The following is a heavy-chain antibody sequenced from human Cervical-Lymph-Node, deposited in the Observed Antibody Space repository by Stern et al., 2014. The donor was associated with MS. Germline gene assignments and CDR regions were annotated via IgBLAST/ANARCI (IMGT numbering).Heavy chain of an antibody. Sequence: QLVQSGAELKKSGESLKISCKTSGYNFSNYWVAWVRQVSGKGLEWIGIIYPGDSDIRYSPSFQGHVTMSGDKSNTTAYLQWKSLKASDTAVYYCARWSVACDYWGQGALITVSS. CDR1: GYNFSNYW. V-gene: IGHV5-51*03. CDR2: IYPGDSDI. J-gene: IGHJ4*02. D-gene: IGHD2-21*01. CDR3: ARWSVACDY.